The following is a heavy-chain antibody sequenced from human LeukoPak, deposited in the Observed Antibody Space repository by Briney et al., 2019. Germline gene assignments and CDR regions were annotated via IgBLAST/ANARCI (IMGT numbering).Heavy chain of an antibody. D-gene: IGHD1-26*01. J-gene: IGHJ5*02. CDR3: VRDSGSYWFDP. V-gene: IGHV3-74*01. Sequence: GGSLRLSCAASGFTFSSKWMHWVRHAPGKGLVWVSCIKSDGSSTNYADSVKGRFTISRDNAKNTVFLQMNSLRVEDTAMYYCVRDSGSYWFDPWGQGTLVTVSS. CDR1: GFTFSSKW. CDR2: IKSDGSST.